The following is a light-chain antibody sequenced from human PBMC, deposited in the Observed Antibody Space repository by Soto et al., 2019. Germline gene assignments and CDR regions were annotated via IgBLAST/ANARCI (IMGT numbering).Light chain of an antibody. J-gene: IGKJ2*01. V-gene: IGKV2-30*01. CDR3: MHTTHRPRT. Sequence: DVVMTQSPLSLPVTLGQPASISCRSSQSLVYSDGNTYLNWFQQRPGQSPRRLIYKVSNRDSGVLDRFSVSGSGTDFTLKISRVETEDAVVYYCMHTTHRPRTFGQGTKLEIK. CDR1: QSLVYSDGNTY. CDR2: KVS.